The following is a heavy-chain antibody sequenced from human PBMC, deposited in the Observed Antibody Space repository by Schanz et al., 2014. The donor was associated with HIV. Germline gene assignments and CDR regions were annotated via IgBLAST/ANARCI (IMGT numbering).Heavy chain of an antibody. D-gene: IGHD2-2*01. CDR3: AKSRFQLHWFDS. J-gene: IGHJ5*01. V-gene: IGHV1-2*02. Sequence: QVQLVQSGAAVKKPGASVKVSCKASGYTFTDYFVHWVRQAPGQGLEWMGWINPNEGDTKFAQKLRGRVTMTRDTSISTAYMELTRLRYDDTAVYYWAKSRFQLHWFDSWGQGTLVTVSS. CDR1: GYTFTDYF. CDR2: INPNEGDT.